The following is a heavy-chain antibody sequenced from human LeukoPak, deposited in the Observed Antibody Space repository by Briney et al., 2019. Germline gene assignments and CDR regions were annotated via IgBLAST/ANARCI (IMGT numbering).Heavy chain of an antibody. CDR2: ISPRGETI. Sequence: GGSLRLSCVTSGFVFSSRGMVWARQAPGNGLEWVSYISPRGETIYYADSVKGRFTVSRDNAKSSMFLQMESLRVEDTAKYYCARVDRPTVFVYYLDFWGQGTLATVSS. CDR3: ARVDRPTVFVYYLDF. V-gene: IGHV3-48*01. J-gene: IGHJ4*02. D-gene: IGHD3-10*02. CDR1: GFVFSSRG.